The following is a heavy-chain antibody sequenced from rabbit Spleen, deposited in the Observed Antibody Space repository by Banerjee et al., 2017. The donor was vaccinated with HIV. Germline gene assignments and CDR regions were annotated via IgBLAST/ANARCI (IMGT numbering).Heavy chain of an antibody. D-gene: IGHD8-1*01. CDR2: SYAGSSGNT. Sequence: QSLEESGGDLVKPGASLTLTCTASGFSFNSGYDMCWVRQAPGKGLEWIACSYAGSSGNTYSATWAKGRFTCSKTSSTTVTLQMTSLTVADTATYFCARDTGSSFSTYGMDLWGPGTLVTVS. V-gene: IGHV1S40*01. CDR1: GFSFNSGYD. CDR3: ARDTGSSFSTYGMDL. J-gene: IGHJ6*01.